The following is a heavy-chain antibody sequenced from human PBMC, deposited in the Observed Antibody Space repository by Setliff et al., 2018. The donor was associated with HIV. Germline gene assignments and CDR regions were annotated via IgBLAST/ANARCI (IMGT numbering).Heavy chain of an antibody. V-gene: IGHV1-46*01. Sequence: ASVKVSCKASGYTFTSYYMHWVRQAPGQGLEWMGVINPGGGSTTYAQKFQGRVTMTRDTSTSTVYMDLGSLRSEDKAMYYCARGWGGQDSNCYGMDVWGQGTTVTVSS. CDR2: INPGGGST. D-gene: IGHD3-16*01. CDR3: ARGWGGQDSNCYGMDV. J-gene: IGHJ6*02. CDR1: GYTFTSYY.